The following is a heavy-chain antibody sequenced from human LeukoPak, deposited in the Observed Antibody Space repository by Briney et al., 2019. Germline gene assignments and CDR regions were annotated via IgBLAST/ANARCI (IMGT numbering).Heavy chain of an antibody. J-gene: IGHJ4*02. Sequence: PSETLSLTCTVSGGSISSSSYYWGWIRQPPGKGLEWIGSIYYSGGTYYNPSLKSRATISVDTSKNQFSLKLSSVTAADTAVYYCARSAQQQTFDYWGQGTLVTVSS. CDR2: IYYSGGT. D-gene: IGHD6-13*01. V-gene: IGHV4-39*01. CDR1: GGSISSSSYY. CDR3: ARSAQQQTFDY.